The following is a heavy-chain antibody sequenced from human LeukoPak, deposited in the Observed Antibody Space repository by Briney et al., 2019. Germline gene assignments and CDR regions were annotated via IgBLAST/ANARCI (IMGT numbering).Heavy chain of an antibody. CDR3: TTGPTRGILGY. V-gene: IGHV3-15*01. CDR1: GFTFSNAW. D-gene: IGHD3-16*01. CDR2: IKSKTDGGTT. J-gene: IGHJ4*02. Sequence: GGSLRLSCAASGFTFSNAWMSWVRQAPGKGLEWVGRIKSKTDGGTTDYAAPVKGRFTISRDDSKNTLYPQMNSLKTEDTAVYYCTTGPTRGILGYWGQGTLVTVSS.